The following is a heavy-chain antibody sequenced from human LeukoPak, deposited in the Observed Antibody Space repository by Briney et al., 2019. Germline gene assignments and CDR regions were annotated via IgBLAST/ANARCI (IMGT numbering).Heavy chain of an antibody. CDR2: TSYDGTRQ. CDR1: GFSFGSHA. V-gene: IGHV3-30*04. J-gene: IGHJ4*02. D-gene: IGHD3-10*01. Sequence: PGRSLRLSCVASGFSFGSHAMHWVRQAPGKGLEWLAVTSYDGTRQYYADFVRGRFTISRENSKNTLYLHMNSLRIDDTAVYYCARDWSEGSGSYIDYWGQGALVTVSS. CDR3: ARDWSEGSGSYIDY.